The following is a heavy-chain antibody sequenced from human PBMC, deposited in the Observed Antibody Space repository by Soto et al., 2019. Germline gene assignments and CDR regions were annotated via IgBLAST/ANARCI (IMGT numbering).Heavy chain of an antibody. CDR2: ISLGRST. CDR3: ARGRRGRSSSWFDF. V-gene: IGHV4-34*01. J-gene: IGHJ4*02. CDR1: GGSFSGHN. Sequence: QVQLQQWGAGLLKPSETLSLTCAVYGGSFSGHNWNWIRQPPGKGLEWIGEISLGRSTNYNPSLKSRVTISEDTSKNQFSLKLNSVSAADTAVYFCARGRRGRSSSWFDFWGQGTLVTVSS. D-gene: IGHD6-13*01.